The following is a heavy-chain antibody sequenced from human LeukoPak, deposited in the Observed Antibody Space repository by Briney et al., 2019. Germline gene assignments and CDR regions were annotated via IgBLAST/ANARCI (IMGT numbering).Heavy chain of an antibody. CDR2: SYNSGST. D-gene: IGHD3-22*01. CDR1: GGTFSSNNW. CDR3: VKVGGKYYYDSSRQYYFDY. J-gene: IGHJ4*02. Sequence: SGTLSLTCAASGGTFSSNNWWRGGRQPPGKGLEWTGVSYNSGSTNYKASLKSRVTISIDNSKNQLSLKLSSVTAADTAVYYCVKVGGKYYYDSSRQYYFDYWGQGTLVTVSS. V-gene: IGHV4-4*02.